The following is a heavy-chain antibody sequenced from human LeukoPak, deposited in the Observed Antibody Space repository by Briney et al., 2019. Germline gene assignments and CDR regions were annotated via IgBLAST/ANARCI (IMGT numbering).Heavy chain of an antibody. D-gene: IGHD3-16*02. CDR1: GYTFTGYY. CDR2: IHPSTGNP. J-gene: IGHJ4*02. CDR3: ARAFQRLGELSLPDY. Sequence: ASVKVSCKASGYTFTGYYMHWVRQAPGQGLEWMGWIHPSTGNPTYAQGFTGRFVFSLDTSVSTTYLQISSLKAEDTAVYYCARAFQRLGELSLPDYWGQGTLVTVSS. V-gene: IGHV7-4-1*02.